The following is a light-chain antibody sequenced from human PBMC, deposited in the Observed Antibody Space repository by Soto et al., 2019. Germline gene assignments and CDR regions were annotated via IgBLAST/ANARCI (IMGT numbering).Light chain of an antibody. CDR3: CSYAGGPYV. V-gene: IGLV2-11*01. Sequence: QSALTQPRSVSASPGQSVAISCTGTSSDVGGYNYVSWYQQHPGKAPKLMIYDVSKRPSGVPDRFSGSKSGNTASLTISVLQAEDEADYYCCSYAGGPYVFGTGTKVTVL. CDR2: DVS. CDR1: SSDVGGYNY. J-gene: IGLJ1*01.